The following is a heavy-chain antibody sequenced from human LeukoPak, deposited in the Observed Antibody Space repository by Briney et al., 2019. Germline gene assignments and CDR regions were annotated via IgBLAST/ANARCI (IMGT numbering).Heavy chain of an antibody. Sequence: GGSLRLSCAASGFTFSDYYMSWIRQAPGKGLEWVSYISSSSSYTNYADSVKGRFTISRDNAKNSLYLQTNSLRAEDTAVYYCAREGHSSWYDFDYWGQGTLVTVSS. CDR1: GFTFSDYY. D-gene: IGHD6-13*01. J-gene: IGHJ4*02. CDR2: ISSSSSYT. V-gene: IGHV3-11*05. CDR3: AREGHSSWYDFDY.